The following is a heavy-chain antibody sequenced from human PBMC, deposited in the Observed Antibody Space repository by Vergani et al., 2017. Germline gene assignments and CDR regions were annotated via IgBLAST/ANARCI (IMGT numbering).Heavy chain of an antibody. CDR3: ARDPRTYYYDSSGSHDAFDI. D-gene: IGHD3-22*01. CDR2: IIPIFGTA. J-gene: IGHJ3*02. Sequence: QVQLVQSGAEVKKPGSSVKVSCKASGGTFSSYAIRWVRHAPGQGLEWMGGIIPIFGTANYAQKFQGRVTITAEESTSTAYMELSSLRSEDTAVYYCARDPRTYYYDSSGSHDAFDIWGQGRTVTVPA. V-gene: IGHV1-69*01. CDR1: GGTFSSYA.